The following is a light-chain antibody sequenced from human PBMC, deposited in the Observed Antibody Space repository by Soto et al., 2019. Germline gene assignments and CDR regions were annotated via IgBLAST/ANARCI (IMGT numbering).Light chain of an antibody. CDR3: QQYGDSPLT. Sequence: EIVLPQSPGTLSLSPGERATLSCMASQSVSSSYLAWYQQKPGQAPRLLIYGASSRATGIPDRFSGSGSGTDFTLTISRLEPEDFAVYHCQQYGDSPLTFGGGTKVDTK. V-gene: IGKV3-20*01. CDR2: GAS. J-gene: IGKJ4*01. CDR1: QSVSSSY.